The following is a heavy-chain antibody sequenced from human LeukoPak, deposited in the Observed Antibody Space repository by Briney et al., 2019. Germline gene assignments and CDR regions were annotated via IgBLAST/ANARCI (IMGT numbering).Heavy chain of an antibody. J-gene: IGHJ3*02. Sequence: GGSLRLSCAASGFTFSDYYMSWVRQAPGKGLEWVSVIYSGGSTYYADSVKGRFTISRDNSKNTLYLQMNSLRAEDTAVYYCARGPPSEICWSALIWGQGTMVTVSS. D-gene: IGHD3-16*01. CDR2: IYSGGST. V-gene: IGHV3-66*01. CDR3: ARGPPSEICWSALI. CDR1: GFTFSDYY.